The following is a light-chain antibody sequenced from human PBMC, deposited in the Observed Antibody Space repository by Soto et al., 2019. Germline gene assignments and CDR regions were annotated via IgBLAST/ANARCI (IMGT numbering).Light chain of an antibody. V-gene: IGKV1-5*01. Sequence: DIQMTQSPSSLSASVGDRVTITCRASQSISSWLAWYQQKPGKAPKLLIFDAFSLESGVPSRFSGSRSGTEFTLTISSMQPDDYATYYCQQYNSYSPLTFGGGPKVEIK. CDR1: QSISSW. J-gene: IGKJ4*01. CDR3: QQYNSYSPLT. CDR2: DAF.